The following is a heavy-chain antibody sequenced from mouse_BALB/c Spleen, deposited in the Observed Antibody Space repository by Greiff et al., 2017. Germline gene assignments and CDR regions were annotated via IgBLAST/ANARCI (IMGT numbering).Heavy chain of an antibody. CDR1: GFTFSSYG. Sequence: EVKLVESGGDLVKPGGSLKLSCAASGFTFSSYGMSWVRQTPDKRLEWVATISSGGSYTYYPDSVKGRFTISRDNAKNNLYLQMSSLRSEDTALYYCARGFYDYDGEDYWGQGTTLTVSS. V-gene: IGHV5-6*01. CDR2: ISSGGSYT. J-gene: IGHJ2*01. CDR3: ARGFYDYDGEDY. D-gene: IGHD2-4*01.